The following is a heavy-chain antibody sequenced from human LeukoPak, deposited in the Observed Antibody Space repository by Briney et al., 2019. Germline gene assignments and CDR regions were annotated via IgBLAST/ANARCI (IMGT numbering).Heavy chain of an antibody. CDR3: AGRFCSSTSCFYYYYCMDV. D-gene: IGHD2-2*01. Sequence: GGALRLSCVASGFTISSYAMSWVRQAPGKGLEWVSAISGSGGSTYYADSVKGRFTISRDNSKNTLYLQMNSLRAEDTAVYYCAGRFCSSTSCFYYYYCMDVWGKGTTVTVSS. CDR1: GFTISSYA. J-gene: IGHJ6*03. V-gene: IGHV3-23*01. CDR2: ISGSGGST.